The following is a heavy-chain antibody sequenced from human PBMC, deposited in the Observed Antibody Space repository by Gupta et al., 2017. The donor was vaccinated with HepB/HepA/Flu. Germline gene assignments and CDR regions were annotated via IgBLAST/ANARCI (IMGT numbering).Heavy chain of an antibody. CDR2: IYPGDSDT. CDR3: ARLSLISNYFDY. Sequence: EVLLVQSGAEVKKPGESLKISCKGSGNNFTTYWIGWVRQMPGKGLEWMGIIYPGDSDTRYSPSFQGQVTISADKSISTAYLQWSSLKASDNAMYYCARLSLISNYFDYWGQGTLVTDSS. J-gene: IGHJ4*02. V-gene: IGHV5-51*01. D-gene: IGHD2-21*01. CDR1: GNNFTTYW.